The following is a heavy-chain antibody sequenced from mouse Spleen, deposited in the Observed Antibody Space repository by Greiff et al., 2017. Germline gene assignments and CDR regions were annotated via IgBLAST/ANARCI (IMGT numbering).Heavy chain of an antibody. J-gene: IGHJ2*01. Sequence: EVQLVESGPELVKPGDSVKISCKGSGYSFTGYFMNWVMQSHGKSLEWIGRINPYNGDTFYNQKFKGKATLTVDKSSSTAHMELRSLTSEDSAVYYCARGDGDYWGQGTTLTVSS. D-gene: IGHD2-3*01. CDR3: ARGDGDY. CDR2: INPYNGDT. V-gene: IGHV1-20*01. CDR1: GYSFTGYF.